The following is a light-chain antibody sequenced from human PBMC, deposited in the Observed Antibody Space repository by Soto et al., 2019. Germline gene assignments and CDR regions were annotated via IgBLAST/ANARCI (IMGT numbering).Light chain of an antibody. V-gene: IGKV3-15*01. CDR3: QQYNNWPSIT. CDR2: GAS. Sequence: EIVMTQSPATLSVSPGERATLSCRASQSVRNNLAWYQQKPGQAPRLLIYGASIRATGIPARLSGSGSGTEFTLTISRLQSEDFAVYYCQQYNNWPSITFGQGTRLEIK. CDR1: QSVRNN. J-gene: IGKJ5*01.